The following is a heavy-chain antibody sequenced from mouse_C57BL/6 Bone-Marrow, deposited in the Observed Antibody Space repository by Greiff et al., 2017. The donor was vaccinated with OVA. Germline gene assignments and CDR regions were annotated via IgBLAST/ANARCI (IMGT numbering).Heavy chain of an antibody. D-gene: IGHD2-4*01. CDR2: IWWDDDK. V-gene: IGHV8-8*01. J-gene: IGHJ1*03. CDR3: ARTYDYDDGRYWYFDV. Sequence: VKLMECGPGILQPSQTLSLTCSFSGFSLSTFGMGVGWIRQPSGKGLEWLAHIWWDDDKYYNPALKSRLTISKDTSKNQVFLKIANVDTADTATYYCARTYDYDDGRYWYFDVWGTGTTVTVSS. CDR1: GFSLSTFGMG.